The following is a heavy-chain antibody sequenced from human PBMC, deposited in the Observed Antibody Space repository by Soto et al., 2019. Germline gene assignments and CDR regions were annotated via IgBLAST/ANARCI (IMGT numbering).Heavy chain of an antibody. J-gene: IGHJ6*02. CDR2: INPNSGGT. CDR1: GYTFTGYY. CDR3: ARSMGRITIFGVVIADYYYYGMDV. V-gene: IGHV1-2*04. Sequence: ASVKVSCKASGYTFTGYYMHWVRQAPGQGLEWMGRINPNSGGTNYAQKFQGWVTMNRDTSISTAYMELSRLRSDDTAVYYCARSMGRITIFGVVIADYYYYGMDVWGQGTTVTVSS. D-gene: IGHD3-3*01.